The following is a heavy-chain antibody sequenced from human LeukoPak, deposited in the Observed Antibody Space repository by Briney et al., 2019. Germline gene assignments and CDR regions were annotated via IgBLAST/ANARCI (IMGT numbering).Heavy chain of an antibody. J-gene: IGHJ4*02. CDR3: AKDNQYSAD. D-gene: IGHD2-21*01. CDR2: ISGSGGTT. CDR1: GFTFSSYA. V-gene: IGHV3-23*01. Sequence: GGSLRLSCAASGFTFSSYAMSWVRQSPGKGLEWVSVISGSGGTTYYADSVKGRFAISRDSSKNTLYLQMNSLRAEDSAVYYCAKDNQYSADWGQGTLVTVSS.